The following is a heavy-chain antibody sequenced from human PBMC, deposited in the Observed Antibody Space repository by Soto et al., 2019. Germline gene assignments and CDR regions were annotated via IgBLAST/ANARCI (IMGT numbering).Heavy chain of an antibody. CDR3: ARDLPRNNYGMDV. J-gene: IGHJ6*02. V-gene: IGHV3-33*01. D-gene: IGHD1-1*01. Sequence: QVQLVESGGGMVQPGRSLRLSCAASGFTFSSYGMHWVRQAPGKGLEWVAVIWYDGSNKYYADSVKGRFTISRDNSKNTLYLQMNSLRAEDTAVYYCARDLPRNNYGMDVWGQGTTVTVSS. CDR2: IWYDGSNK. CDR1: GFTFSSYG.